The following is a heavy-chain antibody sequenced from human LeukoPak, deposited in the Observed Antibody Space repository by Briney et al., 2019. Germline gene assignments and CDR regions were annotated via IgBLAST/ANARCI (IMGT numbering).Heavy chain of an antibody. CDR3: ARDWYNNSDAFDL. Sequence: PGRSLRLSCAASGFNFDDYAMHWVRQVPGKGLEWVSGINWNSGSIDYADSVKGRFTISRDNAKNSLYLQMNSLRAEDTAVYYCARDWYNNSDAFDLWGQGTMVTVSS. D-gene: IGHD4-11*01. CDR2: INWNSGSI. CDR1: GFNFDDYA. J-gene: IGHJ3*01. V-gene: IGHV3-9*01.